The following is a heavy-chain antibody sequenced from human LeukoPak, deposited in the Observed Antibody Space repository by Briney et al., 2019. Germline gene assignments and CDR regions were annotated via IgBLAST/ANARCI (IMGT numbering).Heavy chain of an antibody. CDR1: DYIFTNYG. V-gene: IGHV1-18*01. CDR2: ISPYNGDT. CDR3: ARTRYGDFDY. J-gene: IGHJ4*02. D-gene: IGHD4-17*01. Sequence: GASVKVSCKTSDYIFTNYGISWVRQTPGQGLEWMGRISPYNGDTNYAQQFQGRVTMTTDTSTSTAYMELRSLRSDDTAVYYCARTRYGDFDYWGQGTLVTVSS.